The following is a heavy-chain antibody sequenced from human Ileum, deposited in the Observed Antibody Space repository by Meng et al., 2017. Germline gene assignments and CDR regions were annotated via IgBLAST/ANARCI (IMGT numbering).Heavy chain of an antibody. Sequence: GGSLRLSCAASAFTFSNAWMSWVRQAPGKGLEWVGRIKSKTDGATTDYAAPVKGRFTISRDDSKNTLFLQMNSLKTEDTAVYYCTTGYSSGWKGEIDYWGQGTLVTVSS. CDR3: TTGYSSGWKGEIDY. CDR1: AFTFSNAW. J-gene: IGHJ4*02. CDR2: IKSKTDGATT. V-gene: IGHV3-15*01. D-gene: IGHD6-19*01.